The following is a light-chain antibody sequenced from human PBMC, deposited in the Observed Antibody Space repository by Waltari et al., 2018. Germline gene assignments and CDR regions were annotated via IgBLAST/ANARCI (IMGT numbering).Light chain of an antibody. Sequence: DIHMTQSPISLSASVGDRVTITCRTNQSIGNYLNWYQQKRGSSPKLLIYGASTLQGGVPSRFTGSGSGKDFTLTISSLQTEDFATYFCQQSYSNMYTFGQGTK. CDR3: QQSYSNMYT. J-gene: IGKJ2*01. V-gene: IGKV1-39*01. CDR2: GAS. CDR1: QSIGNY.